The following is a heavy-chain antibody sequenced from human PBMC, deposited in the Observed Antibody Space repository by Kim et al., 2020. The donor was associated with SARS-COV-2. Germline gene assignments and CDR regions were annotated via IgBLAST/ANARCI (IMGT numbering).Heavy chain of an antibody. Sequence: ASVKVSCKASGYTFTSYGISWVRQAPGQGLEWMGWISAYNGNTNYAQKLQGRVTMTTDTSTSTAYMELRSLRSDDTAVYYCARDGGYDFWSGYRRDYYYYGMDVWGQGTTVTVSS. CDR2: ISAYNGNT. V-gene: IGHV1-18*01. D-gene: IGHD3-3*01. J-gene: IGHJ6*02. CDR1: GYTFTSYG. CDR3: ARDGGYDFWSGYRRDYYYYGMDV.